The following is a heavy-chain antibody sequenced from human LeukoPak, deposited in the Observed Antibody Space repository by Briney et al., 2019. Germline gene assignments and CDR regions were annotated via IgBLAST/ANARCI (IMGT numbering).Heavy chain of an antibody. D-gene: IGHD2-8*01. CDR3: ARGDGANYCTNGVCYTFDY. J-gene: IGHJ4*02. Sequence: ASVKVSCKASGYTFTGYYMHWVRQAPGQGLEWMGWINPNSGGTNYAQNFQGRVTMTRDTSISTAYMELSRLRSDDTAVYYCARGDGANYCTNGVCYTFDYWGQGTLVTVSS. V-gene: IGHV1-2*02. CDR2: INPNSGGT. CDR1: GYTFTGYY.